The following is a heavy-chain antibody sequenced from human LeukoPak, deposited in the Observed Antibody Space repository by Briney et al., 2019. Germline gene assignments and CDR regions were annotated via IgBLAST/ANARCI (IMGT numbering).Heavy chain of an antibody. V-gene: IGHV3-9*01. CDR1: GFIFDDYA. D-gene: IGHD3-22*01. J-gene: IGHJ4*02. CDR2: ISWNSGSI. Sequence: GRFLRLSCAASGFIFDDYAMHWVRQVPGKGLEWVSGISWNSGSIGYADSVKGRFTISRDNAKKTLYLEMNSLRVEDTAIYYCAKDHVGIAMIVMVLDSWGQGTLVTVSS. CDR3: AKDHVGIAMIVMVLDS.